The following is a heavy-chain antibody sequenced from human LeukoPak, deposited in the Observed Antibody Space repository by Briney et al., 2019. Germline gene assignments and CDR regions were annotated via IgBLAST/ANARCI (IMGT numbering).Heavy chain of an antibody. CDR1: GFTFSSYS. CDR2: ISSSSSYI. J-gene: IGHJ6*03. V-gene: IGHV3-21*01. CDR3: ASNPPYYYYMDV. Sequence: GGSLRLSCAASGFTFSSYSMNWVRQAPGKGLEGVSSISSSSSYIYYADSVKGRFTISRDNAKNSLYLQMNSLRAEDTAVYYCASNPPYYYYMDVWGKGTTVTVSS.